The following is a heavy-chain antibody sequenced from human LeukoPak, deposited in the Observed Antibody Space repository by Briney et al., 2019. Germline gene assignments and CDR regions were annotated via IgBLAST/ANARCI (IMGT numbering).Heavy chain of an antibody. J-gene: IGHJ3*02. Sequence: GGSLRLSCAASGFTVSSNYMNWVRQAPGKGLEWVSVFYSGGNTYYADSVKGRFTISRDNSKNTLYLQMNSLRAEDTAVYYCARDSGNRGAFDIWGQGTMVTVSS. V-gene: IGHV3-53*01. CDR1: GFTVSSNY. CDR2: FYSGGNT. D-gene: IGHD5-12*01. CDR3: ARDSGNRGAFDI.